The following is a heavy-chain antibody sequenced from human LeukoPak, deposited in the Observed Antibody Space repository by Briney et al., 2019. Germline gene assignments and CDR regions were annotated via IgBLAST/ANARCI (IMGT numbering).Heavy chain of an antibody. CDR1: GFTFTSSA. J-gene: IGHJ4*02. CDR2: IVVGSGNT. V-gene: IGHV1-58*01. D-gene: IGHD3-22*01. Sequence: SVKVSCKASGFTFTSSAVQWVRQARGQRLEWMGWIVVGSGNTNYAQKFQERVTITRDMSTSTAYMELSSLRSEDTAVYYCAAVASGETYYYDSSGYYPPDYWGQGTLVTVSS. CDR3: AAVASGETYYYDSSGYYPPDY.